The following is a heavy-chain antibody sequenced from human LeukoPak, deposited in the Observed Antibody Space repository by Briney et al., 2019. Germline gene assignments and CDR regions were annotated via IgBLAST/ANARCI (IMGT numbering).Heavy chain of an antibody. CDR2: IKEDESEK. CDR1: GFTFSIYW. D-gene: IGHD3-3*01. Sequence: GSLRLSCAASGFTFSIYWMSWVRQAPGKGLEWVANIKEDESEKYYVDSVKGRFTISRDNAKNSLYLQMNSLRVEDTAVYYCARSLRFPPWGQGTMVTVSS. V-gene: IGHV3-7*01. CDR3: ARSLRFPP. J-gene: IGHJ3*01.